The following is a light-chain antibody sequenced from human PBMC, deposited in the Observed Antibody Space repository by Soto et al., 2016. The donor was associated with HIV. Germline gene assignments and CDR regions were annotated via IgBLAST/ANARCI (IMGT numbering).Light chain of an antibody. CDR2: KDS. CDR3: QSADSSGTYNWV. Sequence: SYELTQPPSVSVSPGQTARITCSGDALPKQYSYWYQQKSGQAPVLVIYKDSERPSEVPERFSGSSSGTTVTLTVSGVQAEDEADYYCQSADSSGTYNWVFGGGTTLTV. CDR1: ALPKQY. V-gene: IGLV3-25*03. J-gene: IGLJ3*02.